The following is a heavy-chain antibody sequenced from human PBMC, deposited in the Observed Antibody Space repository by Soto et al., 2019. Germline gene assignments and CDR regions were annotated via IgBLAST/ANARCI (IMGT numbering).Heavy chain of an antibody. V-gene: IGHV1-18*01. CDR2: ISAYNGNT. D-gene: IGHD2-2*01. J-gene: IGHJ5*02. CDR3: ARAPPVVPALLHLFDP. CDR1: GYTSTSYG. Sequence: QVQLVQSGAEVKKPGASVKVSCKASGYTSTSYGISWVRQAPGQGLEWMGWISAYNGNTNYAQKLQGRVTMTTDTSTSTAYMELRSLRSDDTAVYYCARAPPVVPALLHLFDPWGQGTLVTVSS.